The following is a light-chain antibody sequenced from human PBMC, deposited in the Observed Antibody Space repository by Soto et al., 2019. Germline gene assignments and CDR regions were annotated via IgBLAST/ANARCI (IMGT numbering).Light chain of an antibody. Sequence: EIVLTQSPATLSLSPGERATLSCRASESVSTFLAWYQQKPGQAPRLLIYEASSRATGIPARFSGGGSGTVFTLNISRLEPEDFAVYYCQQRSNWPWTFGQGTKVEI. CDR3: QQRSNWPWT. CDR2: EAS. V-gene: IGKV3-11*01. J-gene: IGKJ1*01. CDR1: ESVSTF.